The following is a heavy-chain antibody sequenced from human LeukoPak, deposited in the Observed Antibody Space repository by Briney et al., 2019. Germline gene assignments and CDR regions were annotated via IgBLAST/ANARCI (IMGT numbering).Heavy chain of an antibody. CDR1: GFTVSSNY. CDR3: ARDHVGEYYFDY. D-gene: IGHD1-26*01. V-gene: IGHV3-53*01. CDR2: IYSGGST. J-gene: IGHJ4*02. Sequence: GRSLRLSCAASGFTVSSNYMSWVRQAPGKGLEWVSVIYSGGSTYYADSVKGRFTISRDNSKNTLYLQMNSLRAEDTAVYYCARDHVGEYYFDYWGQGTLVTVSS.